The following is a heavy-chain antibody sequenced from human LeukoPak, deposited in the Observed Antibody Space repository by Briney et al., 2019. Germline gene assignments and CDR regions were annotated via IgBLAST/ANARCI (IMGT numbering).Heavy chain of an antibody. D-gene: IGHD1-26*01. J-gene: IGHJ3*02. V-gene: IGHV4-30-4*08. CDR2: IYYSGST. CDR3: AREWELLPHDAFDI. CDR1: GGSISSGDYY. Sequence: SQTLSLTCTVSGGSISSGDYYWSWIRQPPGKGLEWIGYIYYSGSTYYNPSPKSRVTISVDTSKNQFSLKLSSVTAADTAVYYCAREWELLPHDAFDIWGQGTMVTVSS.